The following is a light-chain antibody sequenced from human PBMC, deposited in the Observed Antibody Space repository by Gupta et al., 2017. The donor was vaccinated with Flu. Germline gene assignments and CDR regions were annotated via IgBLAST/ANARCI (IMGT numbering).Light chain of an antibody. CDR1: QSLSSW. CDR3: QQYKSYSWT. V-gene: IGKV1-5*03. Sequence: DIQLTQSPSTLSASVGDRVNITCRASQSLSSWLAWYQQKPVKAPKLLIYKASSLESGVPSRFSGSGSGTEFTLTISSLQPDDFATYYCQQYKSYSWTFGQWTKVEIK. CDR2: KAS. J-gene: IGKJ1*01.